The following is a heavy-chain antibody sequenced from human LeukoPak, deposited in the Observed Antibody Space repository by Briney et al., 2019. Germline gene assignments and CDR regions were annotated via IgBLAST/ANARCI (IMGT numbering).Heavy chain of an antibody. CDR2: INHSGST. J-gene: IGHJ4*02. CDR3: AREGYDSSGYFDY. CDR1: GGSISSSSYY. V-gene: IGHV4-39*07. D-gene: IGHD3-22*01. Sequence: SETLSLTCTVSGGSISSSSYYWGWIRQPPGKGLEWIGEINHSGSTNYNPSLKSRVTISVDTSKNQFSLKLSSVTAADTAVYYCAREGYDSSGYFDYWGQGTLVTVSS.